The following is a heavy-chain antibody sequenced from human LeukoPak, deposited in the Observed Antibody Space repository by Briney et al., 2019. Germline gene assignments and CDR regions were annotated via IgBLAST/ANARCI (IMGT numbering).Heavy chain of an antibody. D-gene: IGHD4-23*01. J-gene: IGHJ6*02. V-gene: IGHV4-59*06. CDR3: ARNYGGNSIFYYGMDV. CDR2: IYYSGST. Sequence: SETLSVTCTVSGGSISSYYWSWIRQHPGKGLEWIGYIYYSGSTYYNPSLKSRVTISVDTSKNQFSLKLSSVTAADTAVYYCARNYGGNSIFYYGMDVWGQGTTVTVSS. CDR1: GGSISSYY.